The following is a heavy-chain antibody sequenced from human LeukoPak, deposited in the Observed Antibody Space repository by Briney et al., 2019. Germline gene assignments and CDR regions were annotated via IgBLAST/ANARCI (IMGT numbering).Heavy chain of an antibody. CDR2: IYHSGST. J-gene: IGHJ6*03. CDR1: GYSISSGYY. V-gene: IGHV4-38-2*02. CDR3: ARGTTPYYNYYYMDV. D-gene: IGHD1-14*01. Sequence: PSETLSLTCTVSGYSISSGYYWGWIRQPPGKGLEWIGSIYHSGSTYYNPSLKSRVTMSVDTSKNQFSLKLSSVTAADTAVYYCARGTTPYYNYYYMDVWGKGTTVTISS.